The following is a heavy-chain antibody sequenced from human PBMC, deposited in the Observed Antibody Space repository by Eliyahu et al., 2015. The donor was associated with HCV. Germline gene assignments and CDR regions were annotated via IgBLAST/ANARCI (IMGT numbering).Heavy chain of an antibody. CDR3: AKGPETKSAYYYNY. J-gene: IGHJ4*02. CDR1: XGTFSSYS. D-gene: IGHD3-22*01. CDR2: XXPIFGTA. V-gene: IGHV1-69*01. Sequence: QVQLVQSGAEVKEPGSSVKVSCXXSXGTFSSYSIDWVRQAPGQXXEWMGGXXPIFGTANXAQNFQGRVTITADESTSTAYMELSSLRSEDTAVYYCAKGPETKSAYYYNYWGQGTLVTVSS.